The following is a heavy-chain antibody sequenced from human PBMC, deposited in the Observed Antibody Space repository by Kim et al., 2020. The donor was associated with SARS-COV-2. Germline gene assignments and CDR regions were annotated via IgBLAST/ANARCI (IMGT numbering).Heavy chain of an antibody. J-gene: IGHJ4*02. CDR3: ARREHEDYGDY. V-gene: IGHV4-39*01. CDR2: IYYSGST. Sequence: SETLSLTCTVSGGSISSSSYYWGWIRQPPGKGLEWIGSIYYSGSTYYNPSLKSRVTISVDTSKNQFSLKLSSVTAADTAVYYCARREHEDYGDYWGQGTLVTVSS. CDR1: GGSISSSSYY. D-gene: IGHD4-17*01.